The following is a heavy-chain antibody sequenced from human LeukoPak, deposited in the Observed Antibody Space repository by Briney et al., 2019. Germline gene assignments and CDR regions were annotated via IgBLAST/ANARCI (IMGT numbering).Heavy chain of an antibody. Sequence: ASVKVSCKASGYTFTSYGISWVRQAPGQGLEWMGWISAYNGNTNYAQKLQGRVTMTTDTSTSTAYMELRSLRSDDTAVYYCARVTTIFGVVKLPDYWGQGTLVTVSS. J-gene: IGHJ4*02. CDR3: ARVTTIFGVVKLPDY. V-gene: IGHV1-18*01. D-gene: IGHD3-3*01. CDR1: GYTFTSYG. CDR2: ISAYNGNT.